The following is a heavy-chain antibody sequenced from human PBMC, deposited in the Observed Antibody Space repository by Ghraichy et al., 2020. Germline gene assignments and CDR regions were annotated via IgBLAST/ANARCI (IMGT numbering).Heavy chain of an antibody. CDR1: GGSFSGYY. Sequence: SETLSLTCAVYGGSFSGYYWSWIRQPPGKGLEWIGEIYHSGSTNYNPSLKSRVTISVDTSKNQFSLKLSSVTAADTAVYYCARGPSPVWIQLWSHYFDYCGQGTLLTVSS. CDR2: IYHSGST. J-gene: IGHJ4*02. V-gene: IGHV4-34*01. CDR3: ARGPSPVWIQLWSHYFDY. D-gene: IGHD5-18*01.